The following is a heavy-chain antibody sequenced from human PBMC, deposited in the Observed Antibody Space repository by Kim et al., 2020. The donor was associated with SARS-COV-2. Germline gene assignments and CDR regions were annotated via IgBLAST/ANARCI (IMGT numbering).Heavy chain of an antibody. CDR2: IYYSGNT. J-gene: IGHJ5*02. CDR1: GGSISSGDYY. CDR3: AKVFKSDGDYGRPGWFDP. Sequence: SETLSLTCTVSGGSISSGDYYWSWIRQPPGKGLEWIGYIYYSGNTYYNPSLKSRVTISIDTSKNQFSLKLSSVTAADTAVYYCAKVFKSDGDYGRPGWFDPWGQGTLVTVSS. V-gene: IGHV4-30-4*01. D-gene: IGHD4-17*01.